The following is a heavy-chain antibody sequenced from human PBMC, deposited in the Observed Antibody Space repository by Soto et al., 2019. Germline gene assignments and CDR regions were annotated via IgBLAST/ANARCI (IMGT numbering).Heavy chain of an antibody. CDR3: ARWPDGYYYYGMDV. Sequence: QVKRVQSGAEVKKPGASVKVSCKASGYTFTSYDINWVRQATGQGLEWMGWMNPNSGNTGYAQKFQGRVTMTRNTSISTAYMELGSLRSEDTAVYYCARWPDGYYYYGMDVWGQGTTVTVSS. CDR1: GYTFTSYD. CDR2: MNPNSGNT. J-gene: IGHJ6*02. V-gene: IGHV1-8*01.